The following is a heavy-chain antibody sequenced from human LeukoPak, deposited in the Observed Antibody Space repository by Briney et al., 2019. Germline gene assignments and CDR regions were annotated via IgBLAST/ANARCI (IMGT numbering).Heavy chain of an antibody. V-gene: IGHV3-33*01. D-gene: IGHD6-19*01. CDR3: ARGLSDFDY. J-gene: IGHJ4*02. CDR1: GFTFSSYG. CDR2: IWYDGSNK. Sequence: GGSLRLSCAASGFTFSSYGMHWVRRAPGKGLEWVAVIWYDGSNKYYADSEKGRFTISRDNSKNTLYLQMNSLRAEDTAVYYCARGLSDFDYWGQGTLVTVSS.